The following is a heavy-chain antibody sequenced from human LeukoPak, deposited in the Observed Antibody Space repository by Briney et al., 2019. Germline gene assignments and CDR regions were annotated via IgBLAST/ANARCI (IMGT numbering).Heavy chain of an antibody. D-gene: IGHD6-13*01. CDR3: ARDVTRTGYSRSWAAQGDY. CDR1: YY. CDR2: ISGSGNTI. Sequence: YYWAWIRQPPGKGLEWVSYISGSGNTIYYADSVKGRSTISRDNAKNSLYLQMNSLRAEDTAVYCCARDVTRTGYSRSWAAQGDYWGQGTLVTVSS. V-gene: IGHV3-11*04. J-gene: IGHJ4*02.